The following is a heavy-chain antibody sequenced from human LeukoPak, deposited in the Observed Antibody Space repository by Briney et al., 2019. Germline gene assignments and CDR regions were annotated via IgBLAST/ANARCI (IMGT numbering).Heavy chain of an antibody. CDR1: GGTFSSYA. CDR2: ISAYNGNT. CDR3: ARVGYSYGFDI. V-gene: IGHV1-18*01. Sequence: ASVKVSCKASGGTFSSYAISWVRQAPGQGLEWMGWISAYNGNTNYAQKLQGRVTMTTDTSTSTAYMELRSLRSDDTAVYYCARVGYSYGFDIWGQGTMVTVSS. J-gene: IGHJ3*02. D-gene: IGHD5-18*01.